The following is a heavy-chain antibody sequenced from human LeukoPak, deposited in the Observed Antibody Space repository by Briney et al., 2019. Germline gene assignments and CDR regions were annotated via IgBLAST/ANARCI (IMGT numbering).Heavy chain of an antibody. CDR1: GFTFSSYW. J-gene: IGHJ4*02. CDR3: AKRGIVIRAVIIIGFHKEAYYFDY. D-gene: IGHD3-10*01. CDR2: INSDGSST. Sequence: PGGSLRLSCAASGFTFSSYWMHWVRQAPGKGLVWVSRINSDGSSTSYADSVKGRFIISRDTSKNTVYLQMNSLRVEDTAVYFCAKRGIVIRAVIIIGFHKEAYYFDYWGQGILVTVSS. V-gene: IGHV3-74*01.